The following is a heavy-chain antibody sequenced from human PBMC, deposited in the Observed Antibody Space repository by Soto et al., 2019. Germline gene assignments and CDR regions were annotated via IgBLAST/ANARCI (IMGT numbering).Heavy chain of an antibody. CDR3: ARVFNGFWSGYSDY. V-gene: IGHV4-34*01. D-gene: IGHD3-3*01. CDR1: GGSFSGYY. J-gene: IGHJ4*02. CDR2: INHSGST. Sequence: LSLTCAVYGGSFSGYYWSWIRQPPGKGLEWIGEINHSGSTNYNPSLKSRVTISVDTSKNQFSLKLSSVTAADTAVYYCARVFNGFWSGYSDYWGQGTLVTVSS.